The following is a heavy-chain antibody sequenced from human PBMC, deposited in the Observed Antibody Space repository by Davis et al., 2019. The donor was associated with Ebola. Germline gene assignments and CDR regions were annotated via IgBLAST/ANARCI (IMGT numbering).Heavy chain of an antibody. Sequence: SGPTLVKPTQTLTLTCTFSGFSLSTSGVGVGWIRLPPGKALEWPALIYWDDDTRHRPSLKSRLTITKDTSNNQVVLTMTNMDPVDTATYYCAHSVKYYYDSSGYYLRNWFDPWGQGTLVTVSS. J-gene: IGHJ5*02. D-gene: IGHD3-22*01. CDR2: IYWDDDT. CDR3: AHSVKYYYDSSGYYLRNWFDP. V-gene: IGHV2-5*02. CDR1: GFSLSTSGVG.